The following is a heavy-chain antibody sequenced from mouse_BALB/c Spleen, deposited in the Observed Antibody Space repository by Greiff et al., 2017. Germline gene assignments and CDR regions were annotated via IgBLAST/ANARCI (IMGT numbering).Heavy chain of an antibody. J-gene: IGHJ4*01. Sequence: VQLQQPGAELVMPGASVKMSCKASGYTFTDYWMHWVKQRPGQGLEWIGAIDTSDSYTSYNQKFKGKATLTVDESSSTAYMQLSSLTSEDSAVYYCARGLYDYDGGYAMDYWGQGTSVTVSS. CDR3: ARGLYDYDGGYAMDY. CDR1: GYTFTDYW. V-gene: IGHV1-69*01. CDR2: IDTSDSYT. D-gene: IGHD2-4*01.